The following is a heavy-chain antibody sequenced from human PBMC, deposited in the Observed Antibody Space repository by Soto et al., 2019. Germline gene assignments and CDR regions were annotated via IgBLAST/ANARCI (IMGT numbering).Heavy chain of an antibody. Sequence: SETLSLTCTVSGGSISSGGYYWSWIRQHPGKGLEWIGYIYYSGSTYYNPSLKSRVTISVDTSKNQFSLKLSSVTAADTAVYYCARDHGYSYGYGRWFDPCGQGTLVTVSS. CDR3: ARDHGYSYGYGRWFDP. V-gene: IGHV4-31*03. D-gene: IGHD5-18*01. J-gene: IGHJ5*02. CDR1: GGSISSGGYY. CDR2: IYYSGST.